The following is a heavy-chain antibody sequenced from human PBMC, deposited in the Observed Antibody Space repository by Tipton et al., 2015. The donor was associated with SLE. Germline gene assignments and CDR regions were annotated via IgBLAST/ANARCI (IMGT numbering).Heavy chain of an antibody. CDR2: IYDSGST. Sequence: TLSLTCTVSGDSISGHYRSWIRQPPGKGLEWIGYIYDSGSTSYNPSLKSRVTISEDTSKQQFSLKLSSVTAADTAVYYCARRGDYSSSWYVAFYYYMDVWGKGITVTVS. V-gene: IGHV4-59*11. CDR1: GDSISGHY. CDR3: ARRGDYSSSWYVAFYYYMDV. D-gene: IGHD6-13*01. J-gene: IGHJ6*03.